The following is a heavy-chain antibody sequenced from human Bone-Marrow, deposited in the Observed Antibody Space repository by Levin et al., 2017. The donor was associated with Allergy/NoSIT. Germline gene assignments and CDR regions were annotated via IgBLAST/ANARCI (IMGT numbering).Heavy chain of an antibody. V-gene: IGHV2-5*01. CDR2: IYWYDDA. D-gene: IGHD3-16*01. CDR1: SLPTSGVG. J-gene: IGHJ3*02. Sequence: SLPTSGVGVGWLRQPPGKALEWLALIYWYDDARYSPSLKNRLTITKDTSKNQVVLIMTNMDPVDTGTYYCAHRVRITPQGEDAFDIWGQGTMVIVST. CDR3: AHRVRITPQGEDAFDI.